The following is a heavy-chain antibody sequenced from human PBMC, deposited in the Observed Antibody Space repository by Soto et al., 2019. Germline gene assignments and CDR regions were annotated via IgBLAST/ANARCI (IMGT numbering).Heavy chain of an antibody. Sequence: QVQLVESGRGVVQPGRSLRLSCAASGFTFSSYGMHWVRQAPGKGLEWVAVISYDGSNKYYADSVKGRFTISRDNSKNTLYLQMNSLRAEDTAVYYCAKAWIQLWLPGDYWGQGTLVTVSS. V-gene: IGHV3-30*18. CDR3: AKAWIQLWLPGDY. CDR1: GFTFSSYG. CDR2: ISYDGSNK. D-gene: IGHD5-18*01. J-gene: IGHJ4*02.